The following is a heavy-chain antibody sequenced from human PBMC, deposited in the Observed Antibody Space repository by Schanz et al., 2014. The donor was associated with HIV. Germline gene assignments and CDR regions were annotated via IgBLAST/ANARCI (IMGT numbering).Heavy chain of an antibody. CDR1: GFMFSTYA. Sequence: VQLVESGGGLEQPGGSLRLSCAASGFMFSTYAMHWVRQAPGKGLEWVAVIWHDGSSKYYGDSVKGRFTISRDNSNNTLYLQMNSLRAEDTAVYYCAKIISGSPYYYYGLDVWGLGTTVTVSS. D-gene: IGHD1-26*01. J-gene: IGHJ6*02. CDR3: AKIISGSPYYYYGLDV. V-gene: IGHV3-30*02. CDR2: IWHDGSSK.